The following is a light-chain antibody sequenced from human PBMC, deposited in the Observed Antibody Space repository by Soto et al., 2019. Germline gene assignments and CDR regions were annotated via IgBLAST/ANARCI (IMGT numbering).Light chain of an antibody. Sequence: EIVLTQSPGTLPLSTWERATLSCMASQSVSSKLACYQQKPGQAPRLLISGASNRATGIPDRFSGSGSGTDFILTISRLEPEDFALYYCQQYGSSVTFGQGTRLEIK. CDR3: QQYGSSVT. J-gene: IGKJ5*01. V-gene: IGKV3-20*01. CDR2: GAS. CDR1: QSVSSK.